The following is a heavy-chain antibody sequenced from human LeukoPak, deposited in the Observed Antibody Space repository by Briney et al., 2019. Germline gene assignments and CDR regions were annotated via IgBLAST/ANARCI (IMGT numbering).Heavy chain of an antibody. Sequence: ASVKVSCKASGYTFTSYAMNWVRQAPGQGLEWMGWINTNTGNPTYAQGFTGRFVFSLDTSVSTAYLQISSLKAEDTAVFYCARLSPQRGGNYYMDVWGRGTTVTVSS. CDR2: INTNTGNP. D-gene: IGHD6-25*01. J-gene: IGHJ6*03. V-gene: IGHV7-4-1*02. CDR3: ARLSPQRGGNYYMDV. CDR1: GYTFTSYA.